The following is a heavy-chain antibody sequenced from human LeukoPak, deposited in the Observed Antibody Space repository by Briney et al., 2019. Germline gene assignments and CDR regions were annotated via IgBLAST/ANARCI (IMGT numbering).Heavy chain of an antibody. CDR3: AKDRAVTTFGGGANWFDP. D-gene: IGHD3-16*01. CDR2: ISHDGGNK. V-gene: IGHV3-30*18. Sequence: GSLRLSCAASGFTFSNYGMHWVRQAPGKGLEWVAVISHDGGNKYYADSVKGRFTISRDNSQNTLYLQMNSLRAEDTAMYFCAKDRAVTTFGGGANWFDPWGQGTLVTVSS. J-gene: IGHJ5*02. CDR1: GFTFSNYG.